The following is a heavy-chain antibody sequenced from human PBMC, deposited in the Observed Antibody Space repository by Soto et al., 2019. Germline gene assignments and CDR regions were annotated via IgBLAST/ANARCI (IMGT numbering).Heavy chain of an antibody. V-gene: IGHV3-72*01. J-gene: IGHJ4*02. CDR3: ATLDRIVGATWDY. CDR2: IRNRANSHTT. D-gene: IGHD1-26*01. CDR1: GFTFSDHY. Sequence: EVQLVESGGGLVQPGGSLRLSCAASGFTFSDHYMDWVRQSPGKGLEWVGRIRNRANSHTTVYAASVQGRFTISRDDSKNSLFLEMNSMKTEDTAVYYCATLDRIVGATWDYWGQGTLVTVSS.